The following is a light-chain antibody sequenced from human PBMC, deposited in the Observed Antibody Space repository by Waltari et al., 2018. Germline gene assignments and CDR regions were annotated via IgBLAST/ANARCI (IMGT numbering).Light chain of an antibody. CDR2: DVS. J-gene: IGLJ2*01. CDR3: SSYTNRNTLI. CDR1: SSDVGGYNH. Sequence: QSALTQPASVSGSPGQSITISCTGTSSDVGGYNHVSWYQQDPGKVPKLIIYDVSERPSVVSDRFSVSKSGNTASLTISVVQAEDETDYYCSSYTNRNTLIFGGGTKLTVL. V-gene: IGLV2-14*01.